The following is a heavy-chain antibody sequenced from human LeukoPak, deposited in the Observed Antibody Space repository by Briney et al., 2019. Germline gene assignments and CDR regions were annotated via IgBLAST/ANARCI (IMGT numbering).Heavy chain of an antibody. V-gene: IGHV4-39*01. CDR2: TFYGGST. D-gene: IGHD3-22*01. J-gene: IGHJ4*02. CDR3: TRHGGYFQSSGFVDY. CDR1: GGSISGSTYY. Sequence: PSETLSLTCTVSGGSISGSTYYWGWIRQPPGKGLEWIGSTFYGGSTYYNPSLKSRVTISVDTSKNQFSLTLSSVTAADTAVYYCTRHGGYFQSSGFVDYWGQGTLVTVSS.